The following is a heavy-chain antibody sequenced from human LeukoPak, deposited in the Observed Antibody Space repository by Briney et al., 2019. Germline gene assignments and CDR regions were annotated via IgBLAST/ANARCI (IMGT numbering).Heavy chain of an antibody. CDR1: GGSISSGSYY. V-gene: IGHV4-61*02. D-gene: IGHD6-19*01. CDR2: IYTSGST. J-gene: IGHJ3*02. Sequence: SETLSLTCTVSGGSISSGSYYWSWIRQPAGKGLEWIGRIYTSGSTNYNPSLKSRVTISVDTSKNQFSLKLSSVTAADTAVYYCAREIYSSGWNRAVAFDIWGQGTMVAVSS. CDR3: AREIYSSGWNRAVAFDI.